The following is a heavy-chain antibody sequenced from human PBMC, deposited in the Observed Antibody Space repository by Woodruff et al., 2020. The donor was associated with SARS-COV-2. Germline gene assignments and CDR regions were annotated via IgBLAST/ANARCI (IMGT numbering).Heavy chain of an antibody. D-gene: IGHD3-16*01. CDR3: GGFGRGGY. J-gene: IGHJ4*02. Sequence: LEWIAYIDNSGSTYYNPSLKSRVTISVDTSKNQFSLKLSSVTAADTAVFYCGGFGRGGYWGQGTLVTVSS. V-gene: IGHV4-30-4*01. CDR2: IDNSGST.